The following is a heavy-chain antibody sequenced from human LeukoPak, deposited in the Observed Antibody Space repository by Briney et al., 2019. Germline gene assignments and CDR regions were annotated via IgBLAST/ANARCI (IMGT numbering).Heavy chain of an antibody. CDR1: GFTFSSHT. V-gene: IGHV3-21*01. CDR3: ARGFRAFDF. Sequence: PGGSLRLSCAASGFTFSSHTMNWVRQAPGKGLEWVSSISSTSTSIYHADSVKGPFTISRDNTKNSLYPQMDSLRAEDTAVYYCARGFRAFDFWAQGTMVTVSS. CDR2: ISSTSTSI. J-gene: IGHJ3*01.